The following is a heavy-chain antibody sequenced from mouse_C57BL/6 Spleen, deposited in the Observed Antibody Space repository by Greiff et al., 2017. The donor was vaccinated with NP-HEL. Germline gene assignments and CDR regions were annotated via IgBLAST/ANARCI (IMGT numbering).Heavy chain of an antibody. Sequence: QVQLKQPGTELVKPGASVKLSCKASGYTFTSYWMRWVKQRPGQGLEWIGNINPSNGGTNYNEKFKSKATLTVDKSSSTAYMQLSSLTSEDSAVYYGARCDYGSSYNYAMDYWGQGTSVTVSS. CDR1: GYTFTSYW. D-gene: IGHD1-1*01. CDR3: ARCDYGSSYNYAMDY. J-gene: IGHJ4*01. V-gene: IGHV1-53*01. CDR2: INPSNGGT.